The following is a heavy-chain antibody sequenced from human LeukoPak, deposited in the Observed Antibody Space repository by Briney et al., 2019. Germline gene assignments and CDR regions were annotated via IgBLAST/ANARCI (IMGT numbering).Heavy chain of an antibody. Sequence: GGSLRLSCAASGFTFSSYAMHWVRQAPGKGLEWVAVISYDGSNKYYADSVKGRFTISRDNSKNTLYLRMNSLRAEDTAVYYCARDHYSSGRYRFGADYWGQGTLVTVSS. J-gene: IGHJ4*02. CDR3: ARDHYSSGRYRFGADY. V-gene: IGHV3-30-3*01. CDR2: ISYDGSNK. CDR1: GFTFSSYA. D-gene: IGHD6-19*01.